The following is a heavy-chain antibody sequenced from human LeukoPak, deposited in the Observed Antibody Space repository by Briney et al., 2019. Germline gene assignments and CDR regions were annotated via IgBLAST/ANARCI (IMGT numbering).Heavy chain of an antibody. Sequence: SETLSLTCTVSGGSINSNYYWGWIRQPPGKGLEWIGTIYYSGSTYYNPSLKSRVTISLDTSKNQFSLKLSSVTAADTAVYYCARDTGGTYYYGSGTYYSPGWFDPWGQGTLVTVSS. CDR3: ARDTGGTYYYGSGTYYSPGWFDP. J-gene: IGHJ5*02. CDR1: GGSINSNYY. CDR2: IYYSGST. V-gene: IGHV4-39*07. D-gene: IGHD3-10*01.